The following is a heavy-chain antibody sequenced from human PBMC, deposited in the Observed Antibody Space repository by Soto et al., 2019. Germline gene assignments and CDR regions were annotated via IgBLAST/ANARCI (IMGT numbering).Heavy chain of an antibody. Sequence: ASVKVSCKTSGYTFTSYDINWVRQAPGQGLEWVGWMNTNSDDTRSAQKCRGRLTLTRDKSMRAVYMKLSNLSPDDTAVYYCAREWSAAGHFYGMDVWGQGTTVTVAS. V-gene: IGHV1-8*01. CDR2: MNTNSDDT. D-gene: IGHD6-13*01. CDR3: AREWSAAGHFYGMDV. CDR1: GYTFTSYD. J-gene: IGHJ6*02.